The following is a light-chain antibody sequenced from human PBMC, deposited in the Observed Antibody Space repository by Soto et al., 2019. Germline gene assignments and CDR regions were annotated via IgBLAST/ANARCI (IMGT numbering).Light chain of an antibody. CDR3: QQRNSWPPTFT. CDR2: DTS. Sequence: DIELTQSPATLSLSPGERATLSCRASQSVGSFLAWYQQKPGQAPRLLIYDTSISATGIPARFSGSGSGTGFTLNISSLEPEDFAVYYCQQRNSWPPTFTFGQGTRVDIK. V-gene: IGKV3-11*01. J-gene: IGKJ5*01. CDR1: QSVGSF.